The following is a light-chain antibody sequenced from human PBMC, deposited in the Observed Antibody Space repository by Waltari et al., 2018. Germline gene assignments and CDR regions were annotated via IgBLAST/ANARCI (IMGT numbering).Light chain of an antibody. CDR1: NSNIGSDI. J-gene: IGLJ3*02. CDR3: ATWDASLDTWV. V-gene: IGLV1-44*01. CDR2: ANN. Sequence: QSVVPQPPSASGTPGQRVTLSCSGSNSNIGSDIVHWYQQFPGTAPKLRIYANNQRPSGVPGRFSASRSGTSASLVISGLQSEDEADYDCATWDASLDTWVFGGGTKVTVL.